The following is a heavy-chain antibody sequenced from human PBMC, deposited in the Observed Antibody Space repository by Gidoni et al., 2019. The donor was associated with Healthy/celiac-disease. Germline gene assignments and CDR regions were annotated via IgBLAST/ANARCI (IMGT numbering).Heavy chain of an antibody. Sequence: RLSCAASGFTFSSYGMHWVRQAPGKGLEWVAVISYDGSNKYYADSVKGRFTISRDNSKNTLYLKMNSLRAEDTAVYYCAKVHLLDYYYYYGMDVWGQGTTVTVSS. CDR1: GFTFSSYG. J-gene: IGHJ6*02. V-gene: IGHV3-30*18. CDR3: AKVHLLDYYYYYGMDV. CDR2: ISYDGSNK.